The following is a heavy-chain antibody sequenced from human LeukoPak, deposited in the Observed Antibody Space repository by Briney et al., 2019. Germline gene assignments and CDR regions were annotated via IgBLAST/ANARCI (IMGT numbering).Heavy chain of an antibody. CDR2: LYSGGTT. J-gene: IGHJ4*02. CDR3: TRGTQTSGWLEN. V-gene: IGHV3-66*01. D-gene: IGHD6-19*01. Sequence: GGSLRLSCAASGFTVSSNYMSWVRQAPGGGLERVSVLYSGGTTYYADSVKGRLIISRDNSKNTLYLQMNSLRVEDTAVYYCTRGTQTSGWLENWGQGTLVTVSS. CDR1: GFTVSSNY.